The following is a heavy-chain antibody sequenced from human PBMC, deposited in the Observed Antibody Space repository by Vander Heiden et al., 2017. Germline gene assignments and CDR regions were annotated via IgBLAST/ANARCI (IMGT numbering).Heavy chain of an antibody. V-gene: IGHV4-39*01. Sequence: LRLQESGPGLVKPSETLSLTCSVSGGALTSSTYYWGWLRQSPGKGLEWIGSFFYSGTTYYNPSLKSRVTISVGTSENQFSLKLRSVTAADTAVYYCARQQCAGPPPHPYYFDFWGQGTLVTVSS. D-gene: IGHD6-19*01. CDR1: GGALTSSTYY. CDR2: FFYSGTT. CDR3: ARQQCAGPPPHPYYFDF. J-gene: IGHJ4*02.